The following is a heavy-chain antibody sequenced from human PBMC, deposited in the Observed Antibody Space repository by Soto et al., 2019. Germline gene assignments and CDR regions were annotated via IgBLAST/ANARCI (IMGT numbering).Heavy chain of an antibody. J-gene: IGHJ6*04. Sequence: GASVKVSCKASGYTFTGYYMHWVRQAPGQGLEWMGWINPNSGGTNYAQKFQGWVTMTRDTSISTAYMELSRLRSDDTAVYYCARDPTNDRSSLPRYGMAVWGKGTRVTVPS. CDR2: INPNSGGT. CDR1: GYTFTGYY. V-gene: IGHV1-2*04. CDR3: ARDPTNDRSSLPRYGMAV. D-gene: IGHD6-6*01.